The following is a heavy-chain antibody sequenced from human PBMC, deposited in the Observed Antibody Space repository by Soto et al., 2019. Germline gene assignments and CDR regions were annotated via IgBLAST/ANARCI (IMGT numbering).Heavy chain of an antibody. Sequence: GGSLRLSCAASGFTFSSYAMSWVRQAPGKGLEWVSAISGSGGTTDYAAPVKGRFTISRDDSKNTLYLQMNSLKTEDTAVYYCTTGFVARTYYYYYGMDVWGQGTTVTVSS. V-gene: IGHV3-23*01. D-gene: IGHD5-12*01. J-gene: IGHJ6*02. CDR1: GFTFSSYA. CDR3: TTGFVARTYYYYYGMDV. CDR2: ISGSGGTT.